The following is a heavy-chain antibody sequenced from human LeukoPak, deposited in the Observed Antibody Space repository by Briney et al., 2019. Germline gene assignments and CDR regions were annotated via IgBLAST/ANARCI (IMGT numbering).Heavy chain of an antibody. CDR2: IIPILGIA. CDR1: GGTFSSYA. CDR3: ARGGVVSHDY. Sequence: GASVKVSCKASGGTFSSYAISWVRQAPGQGLEWMGRIIPILGIANYAQKLQGRVTITADKSTSTAYMELSSLRSEDTAVYYCARGGVVSHDYWGQGTLVTVSS. D-gene: IGHD3-3*01. V-gene: IGHV1-69*04. J-gene: IGHJ4*02.